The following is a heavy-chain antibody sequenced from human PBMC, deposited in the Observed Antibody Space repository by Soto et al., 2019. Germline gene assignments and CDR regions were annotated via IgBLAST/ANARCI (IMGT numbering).Heavy chain of an antibody. V-gene: IGHV5-10-1*01. CDR3: ARHFEPDIVVVVAATPENHNWFDP. CDR1: GYSFTSYW. D-gene: IGHD2-15*01. Sequence: PGESLKISCKGSGYSFTSYWISWVRQMPGKGLEWMGRIDPSDSYTNYSPSFQGHVTISADNSISTAYLQWSSLKASDTAMYYCARHFEPDIVVVVAATPENHNWFDPWGEGTLVTVSS. J-gene: IGHJ5*02. CDR2: IDPSDSYT.